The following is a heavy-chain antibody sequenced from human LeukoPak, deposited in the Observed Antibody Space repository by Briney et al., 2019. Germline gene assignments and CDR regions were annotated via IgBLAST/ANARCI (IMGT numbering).Heavy chain of an antibody. J-gene: IGHJ4*02. V-gene: IGHV3-23*01. Sequence: GGSLRLSFAVSGFTFYNYGMSWVRQAPGKGLEWVSAITASGAATYIADSVKGRFVISRDNSKNTLYLQMNGLRAEDTAVYFCAKDSLVATSHSDSWGRGTLVTVSS. CDR3: AKDSLVATSHSDS. CDR2: ITASGAAT. D-gene: IGHD5-12*01. CDR1: GFTFYNYG.